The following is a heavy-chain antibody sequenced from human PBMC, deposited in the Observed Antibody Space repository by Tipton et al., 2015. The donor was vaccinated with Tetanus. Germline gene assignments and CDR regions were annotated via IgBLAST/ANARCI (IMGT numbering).Heavy chain of an antibody. D-gene: IGHD5-18*01. CDR1: GGSISSYY. J-gene: IGHJ5*02. CDR3: ARLYSYGSLYWFDP. CDR2: IYYSGST. Sequence: TLSLTCTVSGGSISSYYWSWIRQPPGKGLEWIGYIYYSGSTNYNPSLKSRVTISVDTSKNQFSLKLRSVTAADTAVYYYARLYSYGSLYWFDPWGQGTLVTVSS. V-gene: IGHV4-59*01.